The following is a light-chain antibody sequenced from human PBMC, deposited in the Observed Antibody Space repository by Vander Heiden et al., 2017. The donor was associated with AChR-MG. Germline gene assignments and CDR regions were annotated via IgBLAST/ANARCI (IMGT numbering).Light chain of an antibody. J-gene: IGLJ2*01. CDR2: QNT. CDR1: PMGHKY. CDR3: QAWDGPTLG. Sequence: SFDLSQPPSVSVSPGQTATIACSAEPMGHKYICWYKPPPGQPPVQVTYQNTNRPSGFPGRFSGSKSGKTATLTISGTQGRGGVEYYCQAWDGPTLGFGGGAKL. V-gene: IGLV3-1*01.